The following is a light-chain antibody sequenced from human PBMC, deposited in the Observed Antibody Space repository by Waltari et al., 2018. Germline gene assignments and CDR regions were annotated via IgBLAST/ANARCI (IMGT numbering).Light chain of an antibody. V-gene: IGKV3-20*01. CDR3: QHYVRLPAT. Sequence: DIVLTQSPGTLYLSPGERTTLFCRASQSVGRTLAWYQQKPGQAPRLLIYGTSSRATDIPDRFSGSGSGTDFSVTINRLEPEDFAVYYCQHYVRLPATFGQGTKVEIK. CDR2: GTS. J-gene: IGKJ1*01. CDR1: QSVGRT.